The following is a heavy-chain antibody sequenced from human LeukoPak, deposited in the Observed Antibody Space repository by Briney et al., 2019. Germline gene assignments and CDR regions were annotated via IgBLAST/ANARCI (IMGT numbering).Heavy chain of an antibody. J-gene: IGHJ4*02. D-gene: IGHD3-22*01. CDR1: AGSLSTYY. CDR2: IYYSGST. CDR3: AGTTYYYDSSGYYPGY. V-gene: IGHV4-59*01. Sequence: SETLSLTXTVSAGSLSTYYWSWIRQPPEKGLEWVGYIYYSGSTNYNPFLKSRVTISVDTSKNQFSLKLSSVTAADTAVYYCAGTTYYYDSSGYYPGYWGQGTLVTVSS.